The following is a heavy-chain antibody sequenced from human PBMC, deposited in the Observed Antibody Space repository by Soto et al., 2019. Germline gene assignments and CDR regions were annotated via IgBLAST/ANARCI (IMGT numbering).Heavy chain of an antibody. D-gene: IGHD2-2*01. Sequence: QVQLVQSGAEVRKPGASVKVSCKASGYTFTNYDINWVRHAPGEGLEWMGWMNPNSGNRGFGQKFQGRVTMTSNTSISTAYMELTSLTSDDTAVYFCARGGYVASFPSYPYYMAVWGEGTTVTVSS. CDR1: GYTFTNYD. CDR2: MNPNSGNR. J-gene: IGHJ6*03. V-gene: IGHV1-8*01. CDR3: ARGGYVASFPSYPYYMAV.